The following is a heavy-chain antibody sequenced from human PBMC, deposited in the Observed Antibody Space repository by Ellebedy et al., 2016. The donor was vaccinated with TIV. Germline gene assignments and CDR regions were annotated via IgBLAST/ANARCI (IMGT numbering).Heavy chain of an antibody. J-gene: IGHJ3*02. Sequence: GESLKIPXKGSGYSFTSYWIGWVRQMPGKGLEWMGIIYPGDSDTRYSPSFQGQVAISADKSISTAYLQWSSLKASDTAMYYCARQQWRDAFDIWGQGTMVTVSS. CDR2: IYPGDSDT. V-gene: IGHV5-51*01. D-gene: IGHD6-19*01. CDR1: GYSFTSYW. CDR3: ARQQWRDAFDI.